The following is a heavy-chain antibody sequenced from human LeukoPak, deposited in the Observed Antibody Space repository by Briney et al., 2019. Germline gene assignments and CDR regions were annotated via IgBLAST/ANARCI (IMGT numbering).Heavy chain of an antibody. V-gene: IGHV4-34*01. D-gene: IGHD3-3*01. Sequence: PSETLSLTCAMYGGSFSGYYWSWIRQPPGKGLEWIGEINHSGSTNYNPSLKSRVTISVDTSKNQFSLKLSSVTAADTAVYYCARRGTITVFGIIEAYYFDYWGQGTLVTVSS. CDR1: GGSFSGYY. CDR2: INHSGST. J-gene: IGHJ4*02. CDR3: ARRGTITVFGIIEAYYFDY.